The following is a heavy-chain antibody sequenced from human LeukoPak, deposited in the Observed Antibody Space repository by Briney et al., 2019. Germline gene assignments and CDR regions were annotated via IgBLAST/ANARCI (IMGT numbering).Heavy chain of an antibody. CDR2: INPTTGVA. Sequence: ASVKVSCKTSGYTFTVHYMNSVRQAPGQGLEWMGRINPTTGVANYAQKFQGRITVTRDTSINTAYMELSSLTSDDTAVYYCARLDRNYYYLDVWGQGTTVTVSS. CDR3: ARLDRNYYYLDV. J-gene: IGHJ6*03. V-gene: IGHV1-2*06. D-gene: IGHD1-1*01. CDR1: GYTFTVHY.